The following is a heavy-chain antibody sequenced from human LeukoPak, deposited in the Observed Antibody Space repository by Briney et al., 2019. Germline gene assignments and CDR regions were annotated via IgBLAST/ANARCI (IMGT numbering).Heavy chain of an antibody. J-gene: IGHJ4*02. CDR3: ARRMRLSPTLGATHYFDY. CDR2: INPNSGGT. V-gene: IGHV1-2*04. D-gene: IGHD1-26*01. CDR1: GYTFTGYY. Sequence: ASVKVSCKASGYTFTGYYMHWVRQAPGQGLEWMGWINPNSGGTNYALKFQGWVTMTRDTSISTAYMELSRLRSDDTAVYYCARRMRLSPTLGATHYFDYWGQGTLVTVSS.